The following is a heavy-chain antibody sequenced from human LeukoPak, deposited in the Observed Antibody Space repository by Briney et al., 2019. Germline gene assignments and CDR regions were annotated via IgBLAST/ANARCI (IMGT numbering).Heavy chain of an antibody. V-gene: IGHV3-48*04. Sequence: GGSLRPSCAASGFTFSSYSMNWVRQAPGKGLEWVSYISSSSSTIYYADSVKGRFTISRDNAKNSLYLQMNSLRAEDTAVYYCASLSLRWSDYWGQGTLVTVSS. CDR1: GFTFSSYS. CDR3: ASLSLRWSDY. CDR2: ISSSSSTI. D-gene: IGHD4-23*01. J-gene: IGHJ4*02.